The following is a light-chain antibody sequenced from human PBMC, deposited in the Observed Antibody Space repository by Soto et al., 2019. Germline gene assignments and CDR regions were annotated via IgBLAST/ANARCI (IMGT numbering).Light chain of an antibody. CDR1: QSISTY. Sequence: DIQMTQSPSSLSASLGDRVTITCRASQSISTYLNWYQQQPGKAPKLLIYGAYSLQSGVPSRFSGSGSGTDFTLTISSLQPEDFATYYCQQSYSTPEALTFGGGTKVEIK. CDR3: QQSYSTPEALT. V-gene: IGKV1-39*01. J-gene: IGKJ4*01. CDR2: GAY.